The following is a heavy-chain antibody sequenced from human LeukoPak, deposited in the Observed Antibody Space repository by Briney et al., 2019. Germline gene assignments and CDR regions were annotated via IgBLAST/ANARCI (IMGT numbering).Heavy chain of an antibody. CDR2: INHSGST. V-gene: IGHV4-34*01. J-gene: IGHJ4*02. D-gene: IGHD5-12*01. Sequence: PSETLSLTRAVYGGSFSGYYWSWIRQPPGKGLEWIGEINHSGSTNYNPSLKSRVTISVDTSKNQFSLKLSSVTAADTAVYYCARVLGYSGYDYYFDYWGQGTLVTVSS. CDR1: GGSFSGYY. CDR3: ARVLGYSGYDYYFDY.